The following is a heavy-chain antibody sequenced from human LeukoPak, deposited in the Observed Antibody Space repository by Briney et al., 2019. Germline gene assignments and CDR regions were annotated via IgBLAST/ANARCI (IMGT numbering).Heavy chain of an antibody. J-gene: IGHJ4*02. V-gene: IGHV3-9*01. CDR3: ANLAGAAGTDY. CDR2: ISWYSGSI. Sequence: GGSLRLSCAASGFTFDDYSMHWVRQAPGRGRGWVSGISWYSGSIGYADSVKGRFTISRDNAKNSLYLQMNSLRAEDTALYYCANLAGAAGTDYWGQGTLVTVSS. CDR1: GFTFDDYS. D-gene: IGHD6-13*01.